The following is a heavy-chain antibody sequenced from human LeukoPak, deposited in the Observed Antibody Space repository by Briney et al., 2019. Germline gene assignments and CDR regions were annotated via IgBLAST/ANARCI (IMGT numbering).Heavy chain of an antibody. J-gene: IGHJ4*02. D-gene: IGHD7-27*01. CDR3: QKALLPRHELGNFYFDI. CDR2: VSYDGTSI. V-gene: IGHV3-30*18. Sequence: GGSLRLSCAACGYTFTSYGMHWVGQAPGKGLEWVAVVSYDGTSIYYADSVKGRFTISRDNSKNTLYLQMNSLIREDTALYYCQKALLPRHELGNFYFDIWGQGILVTVSS. CDR1: GYTFTSYG.